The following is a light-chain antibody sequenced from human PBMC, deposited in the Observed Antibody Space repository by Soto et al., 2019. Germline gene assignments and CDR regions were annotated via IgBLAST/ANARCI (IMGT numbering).Light chain of an antibody. Sequence: EIVLTQSPATLSVSPGERVTLSCRASQSVRSNLAWYQQKPGQAPRLLIYGASSRATGIPDRFSGSGSGTDFTLTISGLEPEDSAVYYCQQYGNSRGTFGQGTKVDIK. J-gene: IGKJ1*01. CDR3: QQYGNSRGT. V-gene: IGKV3-20*01. CDR2: GAS. CDR1: QSVRSN.